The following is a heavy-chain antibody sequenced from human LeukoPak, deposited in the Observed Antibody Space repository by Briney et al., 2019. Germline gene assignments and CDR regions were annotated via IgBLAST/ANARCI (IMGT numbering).Heavy chain of an antibody. CDR1: GFTFSNAW. D-gene: IGHD2-15*01. CDR2: ISGSGGST. V-gene: IGHV3-23*01. CDR3: AKFSQRYCSGGSCYSGKEYYFDY. J-gene: IGHJ4*02. Sequence: TGGSLRLSCAASGFTFSNAWMSWVRQAPGKGLEWVSAISGSGGSTYYADSVKGRFTISRDNSKNTLYLQMNSLRAEDTAVYYCAKFSQRYCSGGSCYSGKEYYFDYWGQGTLVTVSS.